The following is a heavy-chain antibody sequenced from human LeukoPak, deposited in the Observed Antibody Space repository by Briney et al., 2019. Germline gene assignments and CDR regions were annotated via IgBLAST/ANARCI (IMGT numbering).Heavy chain of an antibody. CDR1: GFTFSSYS. CDR3: ARDEAYYDILTGYYSGAFDI. Sequence: GGSLRLSCAASGFTFSSYSMNWVRQAPGKGLEWVSSISSSSSYMYYADSVKGRFTISRDNAKNSLYLQMNCLRAEDTAVYYCARDEAYYDILTGYYSGAFDIWGQGTMVTASS. V-gene: IGHV3-21*01. CDR2: ISSSSSYM. D-gene: IGHD3-9*01. J-gene: IGHJ3*02.